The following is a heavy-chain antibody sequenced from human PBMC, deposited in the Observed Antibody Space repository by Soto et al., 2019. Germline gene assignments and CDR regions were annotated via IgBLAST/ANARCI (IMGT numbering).Heavy chain of an antibody. D-gene: IGHD3-10*01. J-gene: IGHJ4*02. CDR2: INPSGGST. CDR1: GYTLTSYY. CDR3: ARDKVVLWFGELLSSHFDY. Sequence: SVEVCCKESGYTLTSYYMQWVQQSKKQGLEWMGIINPSGGSTSYAQKLQGRVTISRDHAKNSLFLQMDSLRAEDTAVYYCARDKVVLWFGELLSSHFDYWGLGTLVTVSS. V-gene: IGHV1-46*01.